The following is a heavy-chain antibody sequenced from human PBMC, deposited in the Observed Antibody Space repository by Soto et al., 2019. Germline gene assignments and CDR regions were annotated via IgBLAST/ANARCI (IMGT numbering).Heavy chain of an antibody. CDR2: IRGNGDPP. Sequence: PGGSLRLSCSASGFTFSSYAMHWVRQAPGKGLEYVSGIRGNGDPPFYADSVKGRFTISRDNSKSTVYLELNNLSAEDTAVYHCAKNQGVELVPLATVDWFDPWGQGSVVTVSS. V-gene: IGHV3-64*04. J-gene: IGHJ5*02. D-gene: IGHD1-26*01. CDR3: AKNQGVELVPLATVDWFDP. CDR1: GFTFSSYA.